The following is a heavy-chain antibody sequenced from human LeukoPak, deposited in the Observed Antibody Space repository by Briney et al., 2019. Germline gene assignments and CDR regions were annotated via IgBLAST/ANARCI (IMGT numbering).Heavy chain of an antibody. CDR1: GFTFSSYG. Sequence: GRSLRLSCAASGFTFSSYGMHWLRQAPGKGLEGVAVIWYDGSNKYYADSVKGRFTISRDNSKNTLYLQMNSLRAEDTAVYYCARGRGYSYGVFDYWGQGTLVTVSS. CDR2: IWYDGSNK. D-gene: IGHD5-18*01. J-gene: IGHJ4*02. V-gene: IGHV3-33*01. CDR3: ARGRGYSYGVFDY.